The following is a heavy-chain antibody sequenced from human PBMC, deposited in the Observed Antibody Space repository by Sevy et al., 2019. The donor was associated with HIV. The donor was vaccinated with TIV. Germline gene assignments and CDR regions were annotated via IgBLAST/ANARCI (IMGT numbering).Heavy chain of an antibody. V-gene: IGHV4-39*01. J-gene: IGHJ5*02. Sequence: SETLSLTCTVSGGSISSSNFYWGWIRQPPGKGPVWIGSIYSSGSTSYNPSLKSRLTISVDTSKNQFSLKLSSVTATDTAVYYCVSQVRMAPYNWFDPWGQGTLVTVSS. D-gene: IGHD5-12*01. CDR2: IYSSGST. CDR1: GGSISSSNFY. CDR3: VSQVRMAPYNWFDP.